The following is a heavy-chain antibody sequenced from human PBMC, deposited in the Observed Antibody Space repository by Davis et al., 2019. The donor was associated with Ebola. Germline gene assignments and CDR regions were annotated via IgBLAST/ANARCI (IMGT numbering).Heavy chain of an antibody. V-gene: IGHV3-48*03. CDR3: ARDAPAGVAATHREYYYYYGMDV. CDR1: GFTFSSYE. CDR2: ISSSGSTI. D-gene: IGHD2-15*01. J-gene: IGHJ6*02. Sequence: GESLKISCAASGFTFSSYEMNWVRQAPGKGLEWVSYISSSGSTIYYADSVKGRFTISRDNAKNSLYLQMNSLRAEDTAVYYCARDAPAGVAATHREYYYYYGMDVWGQGTTVTVSS.